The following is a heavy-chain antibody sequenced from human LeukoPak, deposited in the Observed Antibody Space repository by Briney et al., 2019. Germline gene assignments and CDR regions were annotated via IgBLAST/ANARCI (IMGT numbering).Heavy chain of an antibody. V-gene: IGHV1-69*13. CDR1: GGTFSSYA. D-gene: IGHD3-22*01. Sequence: GASVKVSCKASGGTFSSYAISWVRQAPGQGLEWMGGIIPIFGTANYAQKFQGRVTITADESTSTAYMELSSLRSEDTAVYYCARGYYDSSGYSMRFPFDYWGQGTLVTVSS. J-gene: IGHJ4*02. CDR3: ARGYYDSSGYSMRFPFDY. CDR2: IIPIFGTA.